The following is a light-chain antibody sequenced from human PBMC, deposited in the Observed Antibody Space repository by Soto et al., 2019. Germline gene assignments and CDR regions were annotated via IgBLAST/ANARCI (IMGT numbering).Light chain of an antibody. J-gene: IGKJ1*01. CDR3: QQYNNLPPT. CDR2: SSS. Sequence: DIEMTQSPPILSVSPGEGATLSCRASQRISTNLAWYQHIPGQAPRLLIVSSSSRPTDVPARFSGSGSGTAFTLTITSLQSEDSAFYYCQQYNNLPPTFGQGTKVEVK. CDR1: QRISTN. V-gene: IGKV3-15*01.